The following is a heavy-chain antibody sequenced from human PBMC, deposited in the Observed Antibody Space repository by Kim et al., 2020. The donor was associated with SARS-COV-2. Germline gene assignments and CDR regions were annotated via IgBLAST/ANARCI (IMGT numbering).Heavy chain of an antibody. J-gene: IGHJ4*02. Sequence: GGSLRLSCAASGFTFSSYAMSWVRQAPGKGLEWVSSISGDSGKSYYADSVKGRFTISRDNSKSTLYLQMDSLRAEDTAVYYCAKLTGIFSAGSVYWGQGT. D-gene: IGHD3-10*01. CDR3: AKLTGIFSAGSVY. CDR1: GFTFSSYA. V-gene: IGHV3-23*01. CDR2: ISGDSGKS.